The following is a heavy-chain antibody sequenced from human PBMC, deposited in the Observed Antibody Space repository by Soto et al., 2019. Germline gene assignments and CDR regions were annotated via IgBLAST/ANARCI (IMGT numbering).Heavy chain of an antibody. CDR3: VKDGSSASPYFGDMDV. Sequence: GGSLRLSCAASGFTFSSYGMHWVRQAPGKGLEWVAVIWYDGSNKYYADSVKGRFTISRDNSKNTLYLQMNSLRAEDTAVYYCVKDGSSASPYFGDMDVWGRGTTVTVSS. CDR1: GFTFSSYG. V-gene: IGHV3-33*06. J-gene: IGHJ6*02. D-gene: IGHD6-13*01. CDR2: IWYDGSNK.